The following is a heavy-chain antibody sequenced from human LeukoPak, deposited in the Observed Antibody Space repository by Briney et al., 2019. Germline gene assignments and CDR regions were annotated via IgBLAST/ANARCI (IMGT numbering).Heavy chain of an antibody. CDR2: ISYDGSNK. D-gene: IGHD4-17*01. CDR3: AKARLRNDAFDI. V-gene: IGHV3-30-3*01. CDR1: GFTFSSYA. J-gene: IGHJ3*02. Sequence: GGSLRLSCAASGFTFSSYAMHWVRQAPGKGLEWVAVISYDGSNKYYADSVKGRFTISRDNSKNSLYLQMNSLRAEDTAVYYCAKARLRNDAFDIWGQGTRVTVSS.